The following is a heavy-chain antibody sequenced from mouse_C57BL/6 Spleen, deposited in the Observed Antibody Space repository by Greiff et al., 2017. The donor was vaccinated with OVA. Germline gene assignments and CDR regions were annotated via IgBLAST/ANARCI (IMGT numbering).Heavy chain of an antibody. J-gene: IGHJ1*03. CDR3: ARSPYGSSLYWYFDV. D-gene: IGHD1-1*01. Sequence: QVQLQQPGAELVKPGASVKLSCKASGYTFTSYWMHWVKQRPGQGLEWIGMIHPNSGSTNYNEKVKSKATLTVDKSSGTAYMQLSSLTSEDSAVYYCARSPYGSSLYWYFDVWGTGTTVTVSS. CDR1: GYTFTSYW. V-gene: IGHV1-64*01. CDR2: IHPNSGST.